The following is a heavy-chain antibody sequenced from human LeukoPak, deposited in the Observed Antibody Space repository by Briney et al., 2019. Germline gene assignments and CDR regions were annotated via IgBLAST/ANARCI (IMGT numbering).Heavy chain of an antibody. CDR2: IYYSGST. D-gene: IGHD6-6*01. CDR1: GGSISSGDYY. Sequence: PSQTLSLTCTVSGGSISSGDYYWSWIRQPPGKGLEWIGYIYYSGSTYYNPSLKSRVTISVDTSKNQFSLKLSSVTAADTAVYYCASENSSSFINFDYWGQGTLVTVSS. CDR3: ASENSSSFINFDY. V-gene: IGHV4-30-4*08. J-gene: IGHJ4*02.